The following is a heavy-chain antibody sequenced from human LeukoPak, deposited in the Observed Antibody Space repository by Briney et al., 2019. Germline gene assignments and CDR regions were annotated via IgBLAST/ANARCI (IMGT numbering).Heavy chain of an antibody. CDR1: GYTFTTYT. CDR2: INTNTGNP. CDR3: AGGGRGFDY. D-gene: IGHD3-10*01. J-gene: IGHJ4*02. V-gene: IGHV7-4-1*02. Sequence: GASVKVSCKASGYTFTTYTMNWVRQAPGQGLEWMGWINTNTGNPTYAQGFTGRFVFSLDTSVSTTYLQISSLKADDTAVYYCAGGGRGFDYWGQGTLVTVSS.